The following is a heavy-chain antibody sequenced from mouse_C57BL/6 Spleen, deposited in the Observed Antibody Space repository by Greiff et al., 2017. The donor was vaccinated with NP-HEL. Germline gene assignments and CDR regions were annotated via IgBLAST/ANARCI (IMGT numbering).Heavy chain of an antibody. J-gene: IGHJ3*01. CDR1: GYSITSGYY. CDR3: AREVWFAY. V-gene: IGHV3-6*01. Sequence: EVKLQESGPGLVKPSQSLSLTCSVTGYSITSGYYWNWIRQFPGNKLEWMGYISYDGSNNYNPSLKNRISITRDTSKNQFFLKLNSVTTEDTATYYCAREVWFAYWGQGTLVTVSA. CDR2: ISYDGSN.